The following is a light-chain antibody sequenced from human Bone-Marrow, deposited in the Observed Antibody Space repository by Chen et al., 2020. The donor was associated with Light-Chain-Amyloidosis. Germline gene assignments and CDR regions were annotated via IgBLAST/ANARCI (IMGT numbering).Light chain of an antibody. CDR1: DLPTKY. CDR2: RDT. CDR3: QSADSSGTYEVI. V-gene: IGLV3-25*03. Sequence: SYELTQPPSVSVSPGQTARITCSGDDLPTKYAYWYQQKPGQAPVLVIHRDTERPSGISERFSGSRAGPTATLTISGVQAEDEADYHCQSADSSGTYEVIVGGGTKLTVL. J-gene: IGLJ2*01.